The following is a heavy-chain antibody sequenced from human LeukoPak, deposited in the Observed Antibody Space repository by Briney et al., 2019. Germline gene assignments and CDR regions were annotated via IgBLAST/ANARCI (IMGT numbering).Heavy chain of an antibody. CDR2: ISYDGSNK. V-gene: IGHV3-30*18. Sequence: PGGSLRLSCAASGFTFSSYGMHWVRQAPGKGLEWVAVISYDGSNKYYADSVKGRFTISRDNSKNTLYLQMNSLRAEDTAVYYCAKGSLWFGEPLGYFQHWGQGTLVTVSS. CDR1: GFTFSSYG. D-gene: IGHD3-10*01. J-gene: IGHJ1*01. CDR3: AKGSLWFGEPLGYFQH.